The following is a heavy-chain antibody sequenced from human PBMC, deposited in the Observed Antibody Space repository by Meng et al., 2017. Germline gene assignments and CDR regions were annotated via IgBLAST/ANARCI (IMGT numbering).Heavy chain of an antibody. J-gene: IGHJ6*02. V-gene: IGHV4-34*01. Sequence: SETLSLTCAVYGGSFSGYYWSWIRQPPGKGLEWIGEINHIGSTNYNPSLKSRVTISVDTSKNQFSLKLSSVTAADTAVYYCARAPYYYDSSGYYPYYYYYYGMDVWGQGTTVTVSS. CDR1: GGSFSGYY. CDR3: ARAPYYYDSSGYYPYYYYYYGMDV. CDR2: INHIGST. D-gene: IGHD3-22*01.